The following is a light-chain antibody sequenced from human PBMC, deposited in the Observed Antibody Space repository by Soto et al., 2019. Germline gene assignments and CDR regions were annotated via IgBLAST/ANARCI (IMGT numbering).Light chain of an antibody. Sequence: QSALTQPASVSGSPGQSITISCTGTSSDVGAYNYVSWYQQHPGKAPKLMIYDVTNRPSGVSSRFSGSKSGNTASLTISGLQAADEADYYCSSYTRSTTLVVFGGGTKLTVL. J-gene: IGLJ2*01. CDR2: DVT. V-gene: IGLV2-14*01. CDR1: SSDVGAYNY. CDR3: SSYTRSTTLVV.